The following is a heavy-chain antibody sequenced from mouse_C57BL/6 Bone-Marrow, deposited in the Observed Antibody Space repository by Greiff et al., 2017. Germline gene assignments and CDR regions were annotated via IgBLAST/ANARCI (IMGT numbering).Heavy chain of an antibody. CDR3: ARDYGSSYWYFDV. V-gene: IGHV1-85*01. CDR2: IYPRDGST. CDR1: GYTFTSYD. D-gene: IGHD1-1*01. Sequence: QVQLQQSGPELVKPGASVKLSCKASGYTFTSYDINWVKQRPGQGLEWIGWIYPRDGSTKYNDKFKGKATLTVDPSSSTAYMELHSLTSEDSAVYFCARDYGSSYWYFDVWGTGTTVTVSS. J-gene: IGHJ1*03.